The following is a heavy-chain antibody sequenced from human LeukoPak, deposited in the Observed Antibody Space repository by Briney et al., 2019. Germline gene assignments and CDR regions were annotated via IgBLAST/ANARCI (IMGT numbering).Heavy chain of an antibody. CDR2: ISTSGGNT. Sequence: PGGSLRLSCTASGFIFTGYAMTWVRLAPGKGLEWVSGISTSGGNTFYADSVKGRFTISRDNAKNSLYLQMNSLRAEGTAVYYCARDSLVRGVITRFDYWGQGTLVTVSS. D-gene: IGHD3-10*01. V-gene: IGHV3-23*01. CDR1: GFIFTGYA. J-gene: IGHJ4*02. CDR3: ARDSLVRGVITRFDY.